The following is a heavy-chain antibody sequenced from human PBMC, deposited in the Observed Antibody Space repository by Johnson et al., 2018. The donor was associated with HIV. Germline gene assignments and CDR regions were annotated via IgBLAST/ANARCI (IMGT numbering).Heavy chain of an antibody. CDR3: AREMAWEDAFDI. Sequence: QVQLVESGGGLVKPGGSLRLSCAASGFTFSDYYMSLIRQAPGKGLEWVSYISTGGGTIYYADSVKGRFTISRDNAKNSLYLRMNSLRAEDTAVYYCAREMAWEDAFDIWGQGTMVTVSS. CDR1: GFTFSDYY. J-gene: IGHJ3*02. V-gene: IGHV3-11*04. D-gene: IGHD5-24*01. CDR2: ISTGGGTI.